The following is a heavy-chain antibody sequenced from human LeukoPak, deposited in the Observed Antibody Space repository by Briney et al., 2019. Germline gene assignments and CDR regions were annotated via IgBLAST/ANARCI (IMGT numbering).Heavy chain of an antibody. CDR1: GYTFTGYY. CDR3: ARDGDYYDSSGYTDY. Sequence: GASVKVSCKASGYTFTGYYMHWVRQAPGQGLEWMGWINPNSGGTNYAQKFQGRVTMTWDTSISTAYMELSRLRSDDTAVYYCARDGDYYDSSGYTDYWGQGTLVTVSS. D-gene: IGHD3-22*01. V-gene: IGHV1-2*02. J-gene: IGHJ4*02. CDR2: INPNSGGT.